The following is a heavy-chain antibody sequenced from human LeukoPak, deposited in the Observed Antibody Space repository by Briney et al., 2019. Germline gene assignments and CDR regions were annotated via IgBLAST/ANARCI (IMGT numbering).Heavy chain of an antibody. Sequence: SETLSLTCTVSGGSISSSSYYWGWIRQPPGKGLEWFGSIYYSGSTYYNPSLKSRVTISVDTSKHQFYLKLSAVTAADTAVYYCARLGYCSGGSCYDFDYWGQGTLVTVSS. CDR3: ARLGYCSGGSCYDFDY. CDR2: IYYSGST. CDR1: GGSISSSSYY. D-gene: IGHD2-15*01. J-gene: IGHJ4*02. V-gene: IGHV4-39*01.